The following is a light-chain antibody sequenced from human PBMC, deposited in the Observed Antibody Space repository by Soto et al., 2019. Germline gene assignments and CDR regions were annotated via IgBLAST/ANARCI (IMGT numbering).Light chain of an antibody. CDR3: SSYTSSSPYV. CDR2: EVS. Sequence: QSVLTQPASVSGSPGQSITISCTGTSSDVGGYNYVSWYQQHPGKAPKLMIYEVSNRPSGVSNRFSGSKSGNTASLTISGLQAEAEDDYYCSSYTSSSPYVFGTGTKVTV. V-gene: IGLV2-14*01. CDR1: SSDVGGYNY. J-gene: IGLJ1*01.